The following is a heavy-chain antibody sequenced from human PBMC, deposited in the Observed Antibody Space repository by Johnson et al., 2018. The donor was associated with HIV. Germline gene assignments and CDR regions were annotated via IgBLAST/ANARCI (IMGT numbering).Heavy chain of an antibody. J-gene: IGHJ3*02. CDR3: ARDASYYGSANDAFDI. D-gene: IGHD3-10*01. Sequence: EVQLVESGGGLVQPGGSLRLSCAASGFTVSSNYMSWVRQAPGKGLEWVSVIYSGGSTYYADSVQGRFTISRDNSKNTLYLQMNSLRAEDTAVYYCARDASYYGSANDAFDIWGQGTMVTVSS. CDR1: GFTVSSNY. CDR2: IYSGGST. V-gene: IGHV3-66*01.